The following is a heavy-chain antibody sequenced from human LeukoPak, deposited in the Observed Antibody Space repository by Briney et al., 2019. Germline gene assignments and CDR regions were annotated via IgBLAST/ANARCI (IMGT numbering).Heavy chain of an antibody. D-gene: IGHD2-15*01. Sequence: GASVKVSCKASGYTFTSYGISWVRQAPGQGLEWMGWISAYNGNTNYAQKLQGRVTMTTDTSTSTAYMELRSLRSDDTAVYYCARILGCGGSCYHSIDLDYWGQGTLVTVSS. J-gene: IGHJ4*02. CDR3: ARILGCGGSCYHSIDLDY. V-gene: IGHV1-18*01. CDR2: ISAYNGNT. CDR1: GYTFTSYG.